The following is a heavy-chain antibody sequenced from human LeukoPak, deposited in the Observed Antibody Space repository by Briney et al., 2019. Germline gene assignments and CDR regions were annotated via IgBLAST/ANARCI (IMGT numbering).Heavy chain of an antibody. D-gene: IGHD6-13*01. CDR3: ARERPISWIAALYAFDI. V-gene: IGHV4-59*01. Sequence: PSETLSLTCTLSGGSISSYYWSWIRQPPGKGLEWIGYIYYSGSTNYNPSLKSRVIISVDTSKNQFSLKLSSVTAADTAVYYCARERPISWIAALYAFDIWGQGTMVTVSP. J-gene: IGHJ3*02. CDR2: IYYSGST. CDR1: GGSISSYY.